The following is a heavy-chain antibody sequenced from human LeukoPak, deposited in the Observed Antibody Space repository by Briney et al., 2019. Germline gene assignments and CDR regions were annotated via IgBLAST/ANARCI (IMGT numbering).Heavy chain of an antibody. J-gene: IGHJ5*02. CDR2: IGTAGDS. Sequence: GGSLRLSCAASGFSFSSYDMHWVRQIIGKGLEWVSVIGTAGDSLYAGSARGRFTISRENAKNSLYLQMNSLRAGDTAVYYCARSVAGSSWFDPWGQGTLVTVSS. V-gene: IGHV3-13*01. CDR3: ARSVAGSSWFDP. D-gene: IGHD6-19*01. CDR1: GFSFSSYD.